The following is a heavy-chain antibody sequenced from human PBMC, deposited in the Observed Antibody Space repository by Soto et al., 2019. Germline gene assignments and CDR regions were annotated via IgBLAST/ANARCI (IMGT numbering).Heavy chain of an antibody. Sequence: QVQLQEPGPGLVKPSQTLSLTCTVSGGSISSGDYYWGWIRQPPGKGLEWIGYIYYSGSTYYNPSLKIRVTISLDTSKNQFSLKLSSVTAADTAVYYCARVEGGNPPVWGQGTLVTVSS. CDR2: IYYSGST. CDR1: GGSISSGDYY. CDR3: ARVEGGNPPV. D-gene: IGHD2-15*01. V-gene: IGHV4-30-4*01. J-gene: IGHJ1*01.